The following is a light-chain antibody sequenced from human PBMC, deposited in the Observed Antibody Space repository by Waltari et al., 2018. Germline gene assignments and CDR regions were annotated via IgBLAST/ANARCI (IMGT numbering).Light chain of an antibody. CDR1: RSDVGGYTY. J-gene: IGLJ2*01. V-gene: IGLV2-14*01. CDR3: VSYTRNNTSI. Sequence: QSALTQPASVSGSPGQSITISRTGTRSDVGGYTYVPWFQQHPGKAPKVMLYEVSRRPSGVSDRFSGSKSGNTASLTISGLQAEDEADYYCVSYTRNNTSIFGGGTKLTVL. CDR2: EVS.